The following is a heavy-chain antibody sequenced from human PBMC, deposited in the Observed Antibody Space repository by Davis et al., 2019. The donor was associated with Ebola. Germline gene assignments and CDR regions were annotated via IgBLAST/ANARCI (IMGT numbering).Heavy chain of an antibody. Sequence: PGGSLRLSCAASGFTFSTYAMNWVRQAPGKGLEWISYISSSSTTIYYADSVKGRFTISRGNAMDSLYLQRNSLRDEDTAVYYCARVVDCRTTTCYRGDYWGQGTLVTVSS. D-gene: IGHD2-2*01. CDR3: ARVVDCRTTTCYRGDY. CDR1: GFTFSTYA. V-gene: IGHV3-48*02. CDR2: ISSSSTTI. J-gene: IGHJ4*02.